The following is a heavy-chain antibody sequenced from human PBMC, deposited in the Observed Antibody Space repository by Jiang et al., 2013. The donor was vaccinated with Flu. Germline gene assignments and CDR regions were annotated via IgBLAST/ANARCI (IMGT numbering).Heavy chain of an antibody. CDR3: ARDWDYGMDV. V-gene: IGHV4-59*01. D-gene: IGHD3-16*01. CDR2: LFYTEST. CDR1: GASIGPYY. J-gene: IGHJ6*02. Sequence: GPGLVKPSETLSLTCTVSGASIGPYYWSWIRQPPGKGLEWIGYLFYTESTNYNPSLRSRVTISADTSKNQISLKLRSVTAADTAVYFCARDWDYGMDVWGQGTTVTVSS.